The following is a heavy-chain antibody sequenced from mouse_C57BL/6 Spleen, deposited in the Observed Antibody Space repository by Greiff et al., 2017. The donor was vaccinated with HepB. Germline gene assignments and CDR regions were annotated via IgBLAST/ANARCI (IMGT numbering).Heavy chain of an antibody. CDR2: IWSGGST. CDR1: GFSLTSYG. J-gene: IGHJ4*01. CDR3: ARNKLRSNYAMDY. V-gene: IGHV2-2*01. D-gene: IGHD1-1*01. Sequence: QVQLKESGPGLVQPSQSLSITCTVSGFSLTSYGVHWVRQSPGKGLEWLGVIWSGGSTDYNAAFISRLSISKDNSKSQVFFKMNRLQADDTAIYYCARNKLRSNYAMDYWGQGTSVTVSS.